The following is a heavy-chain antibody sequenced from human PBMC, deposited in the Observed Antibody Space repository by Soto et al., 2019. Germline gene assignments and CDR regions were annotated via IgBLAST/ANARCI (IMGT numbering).Heavy chain of an antibody. CDR2: IYHAGSV. V-gene: IGHV4-38-2*01. Sequence: LSLTCAVSGYSIGSGYYWAWIRQSPGKGLEWIGSIYHAGSVYYNPSLNGRVALSMDTSKNHFSLKLTSVTAANTAVYYCARTFDYYGMDVWGQGTTVTVSS. CDR3: ARTFDYYGMDV. J-gene: IGHJ6*02. CDR1: GYSIGSGYY.